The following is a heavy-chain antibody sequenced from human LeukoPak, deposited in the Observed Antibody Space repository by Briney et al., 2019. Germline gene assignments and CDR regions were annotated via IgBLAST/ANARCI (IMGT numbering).Heavy chain of an antibody. D-gene: IGHD5-24*01. Sequence: GGSLRLSCAASGFTFISYSMNWVRQAPGKGLEWVSSISSSSSYIYYADSVKGRFTISIDNAKNSLYLQMNSLRAEDTAVYYCARDGGDGYNLYYFDYWGQGTLVTVSS. J-gene: IGHJ4*02. CDR3: ARDGGDGYNLYYFDY. CDR1: GFTFISYS. V-gene: IGHV3-21*01. CDR2: ISSSSSYI.